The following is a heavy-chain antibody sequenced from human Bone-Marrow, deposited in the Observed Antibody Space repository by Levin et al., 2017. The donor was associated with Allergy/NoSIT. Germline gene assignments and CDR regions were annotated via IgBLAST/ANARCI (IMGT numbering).Heavy chain of an antibody. CDR3: ARGIIGDVRVAHKEAFDI. CDR2: ISSSGTDM. J-gene: IGHJ3*02. CDR1: GFSFRSYG. Sequence: GGSLRLSCAASGFSFRSYGMHWVRQAPGKGLEWVSSISSSGTDMYNADSVKGRFTISRDNAKNSLNLQMSSLRAEDTAVYYCARGIIGDVRVAHKEAFDIWGQGTMVTVSS. V-gene: IGHV3-21*01. D-gene: IGHD2/OR15-2a*01.